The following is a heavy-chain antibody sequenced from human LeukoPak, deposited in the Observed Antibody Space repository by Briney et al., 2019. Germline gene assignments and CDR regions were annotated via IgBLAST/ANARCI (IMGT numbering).Heavy chain of an antibody. CDR3: ARDWRDADTPLFM. Sequence: GGSLRLSCIASGFTFTDHSMSWVRQPPGKGLEWVAMVRPGGSDKYYVDSVKGRFTLSRDNSKASVYLQLSSLKVEDTAVYYCARDWRDADTPLFMWGQGTLVTVSS. D-gene: IGHD3-3*01. CDR2: VRPGGSDK. V-gene: IGHV3-7*01. J-gene: IGHJ4*02. CDR1: GFTFTDHS.